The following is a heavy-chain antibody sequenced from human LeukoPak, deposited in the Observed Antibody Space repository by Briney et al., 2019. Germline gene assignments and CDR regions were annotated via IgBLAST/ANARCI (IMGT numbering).Heavy chain of an antibody. CDR1: GCSISSYY. D-gene: IGHD3-10*01. V-gene: IGHV4-59*01. Sequence: SETLSLTCTVSGCSISSYYWSWVRQPPGKGLEWVWDIYYSGSTNYNPSLKSRVTISVDTSKNQFSLKLSSVTAADTAVYYCARVPRPFGELLRNGMDVWGQGTTVTVSS. CDR2: IYYSGST. J-gene: IGHJ6*02. CDR3: ARVPRPFGELLRNGMDV.